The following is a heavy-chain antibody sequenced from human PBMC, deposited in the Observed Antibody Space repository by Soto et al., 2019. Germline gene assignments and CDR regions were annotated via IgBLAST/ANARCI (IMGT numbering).Heavy chain of an antibody. J-gene: IGHJ6*03. CDR2: ISSSSSYI. Sequence: PGGSLILSCAASGFTFSRYSMNWGRQAPGKGLEWVSSISSSSSYIYYADSVKGRFTISRDNAKNSLYLQMNSLRAEDTAVYYCARLNSGDYDFWSGPRYYYYYYYMDVWGKGTTVTVSS. D-gene: IGHD3-3*01. CDR1: GFTFSRYS. V-gene: IGHV3-21*01. CDR3: ARLNSGDYDFWSGPRYYYYYYYMDV.